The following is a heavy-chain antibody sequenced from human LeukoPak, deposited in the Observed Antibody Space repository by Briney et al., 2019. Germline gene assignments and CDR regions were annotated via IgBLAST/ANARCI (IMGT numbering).Heavy chain of an antibody. Sequence: SVKVSCKASGGTFSSYAISWVRQAPGQGLEWMGGIIPIFGTANYAQKFLGRVTITADESTSTAYMELSSLRSEDTAVYYCARGSPMIVSYYYGMDVWGQGTTVTVSS. V-gene: IGHV1-69*13. CDR1: GGTFSSYA. CDR2: IIPIFGTA. J-gene: IGHJ6*02. CDR3: ARGSPMIVSYYYGMDV. D-gene: IGHD3-22*01.